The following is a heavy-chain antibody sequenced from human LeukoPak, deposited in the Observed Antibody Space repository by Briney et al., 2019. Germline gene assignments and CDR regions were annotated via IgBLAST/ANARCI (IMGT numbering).Heavy chain of an antibody. CDR2: ISGSGGST. D-gene: IGHD2-15*01. J-gene: IGHJ4*02. V-gene: IGHV3-23*01. CDR3: AKPAPRGDIVVVVAAYYFDY. Sequence: GGSLRLSCAASGFTFSSYAMSWVRQAPGKGLEWVSAISGSGGSTYYADSVKGRFTISRDNSKNTLYLQMNSLRAEDTAVYYCAKPAPRGDIVVVVAAYYFDYWGQGTLVTVSS. CDR1: GFTFSSYA.